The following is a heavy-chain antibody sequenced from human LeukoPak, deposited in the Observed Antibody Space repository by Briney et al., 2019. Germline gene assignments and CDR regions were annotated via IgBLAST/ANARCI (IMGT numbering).Heavy chain of an antibody. CDR1: GGSINSDPC. J-gene: IGHJ6*02. Sequence: SETLSLTCAVSGGSINSDPCWSWVRQPPGKGLEWIGEIYHSGSTNYNPSLKSRVTISVDTSKNQFSLKLSSVTAADTAVYYCARDAHLRYYYGMDVWGQGTTVTVSS. V-gene: IGHV4-4*02. CDR2: IYHSGST. D-gene: IGHD3-16*01. CDR3: ARDAHLRYYYGMDV.